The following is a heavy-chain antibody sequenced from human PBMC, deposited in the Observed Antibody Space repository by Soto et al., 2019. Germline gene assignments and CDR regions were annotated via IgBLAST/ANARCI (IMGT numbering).Heavy chain of an antibody. Sequence: QVQLVESGGGVVQPGRSLSLSCAASGFTFSSYAMHWVRQAPGKGLEWVAVISYDGSNKYYADSVKGRFTISRDNSKNTLYLQMNSLRAEDTAVYYCARDGEFRYSYGTYYFDYWGQGTLVTVSS. CDR2: ISYDGSNK. J-gene: IGHJ4*02. CDR3: ARDGEFRYSYGTYYFDY. V-gene: IGHV3-30-3*01. CDR1: GFTFSSYA. D-gene: IGHD5-18*01.